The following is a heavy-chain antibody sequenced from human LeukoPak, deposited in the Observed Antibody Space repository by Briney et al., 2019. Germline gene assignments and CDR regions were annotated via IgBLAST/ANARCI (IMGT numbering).Heavy chain of an antibody. CDR1: GFTFSDYY. CDR2: ISSSGSTI. CDR3: ARDYEIAVAGNDAFDI. V-gene: IGHV3-11*04. D-gene: IGHD6-19*01. Sequence: GGSLRLSCAAAGFTFSDYYMSWIREAPGKELEWVSYISSSGSTIYYADSVKGRFTISRDNAKNSLYLQMNSLRAEDTAVYYCARDYEIAVAGNDAFDIWGQGTMVTVSS. J-gene: IGHJ3*02.